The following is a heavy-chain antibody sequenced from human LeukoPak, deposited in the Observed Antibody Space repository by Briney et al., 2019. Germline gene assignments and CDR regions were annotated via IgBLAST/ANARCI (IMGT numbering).Heavy chain of an antibody. D-gene: IGHD2-15*01. CDR3: TRHSDRYCSGAGCYVNYFYGLDV. CDR2: IRSKANSFVT. J-gene: IGHJ6*02. CDR1: GFTFSGSA. Sequence: GGSLRLSCAGSGFTFSGSALHWVRQAPGKGLEWIGRIRSKANSFVTVYTASVEGRFTISRDDSKNTAYLQMNSLRTEDTAVYYCTRHSDRYCSGAGCYVNYFYGLDVWGQGTTVTVS. V-gene: IGHV3-73*01.